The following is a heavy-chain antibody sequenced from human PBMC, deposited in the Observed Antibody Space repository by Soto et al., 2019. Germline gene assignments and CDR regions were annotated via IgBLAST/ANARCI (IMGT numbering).Heavy chain of an antibody. CDR1: GYTFTRYY. D-gene: IGHD5-12*01. CDR2: INPSGGST. V-gene: IGHV1-46*01. J-gene: IGHJ4*02. Sequence: ASWKVSCKASGYTFTRYYMHWVRQAPGQVLEWMGIINPSGGSTSYAQKFQGRVTMTRDTSTSTVYMELSSLRSEDTAVYYCARAGEIVATTYYFDYWGQGTLVTVSS. CDR3: ARAGEIVATTYYFDY.